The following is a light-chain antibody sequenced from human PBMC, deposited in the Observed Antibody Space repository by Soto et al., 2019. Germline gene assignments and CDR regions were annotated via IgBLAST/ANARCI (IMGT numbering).Light chain of an antibody. CDR3: SSYSSSGTLV. CDR1: SSDVGGYNY. CDR2: DVS. Sequence: QSVLTQPASVSGSPGQSITISCTGTSSDVGGYNYVSWYQQHPGKAPKLMIYDVSNRPSGVSNRFSGSKSGNTASLTISGLQAEDEAAYYCSSYSSSGTLVFGTGTKLTVL. V-gene: IGLV2-14*01. J-gene: IGLJ1*01.